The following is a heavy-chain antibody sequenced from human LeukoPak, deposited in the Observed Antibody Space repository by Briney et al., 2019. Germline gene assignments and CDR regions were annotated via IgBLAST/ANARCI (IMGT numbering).Heavy chain of an antibody. J-gene: IGHJ4*02. D-gene: IGHD4-17*01. CDR3: AKFWDFGDYAIDY. V-gene: IGHV3-23*01. CDR1: GFTFSSYR. Sequence: GGSLRLSCAASGFTFSSYRMSWVRQAPGKGLEWVSAVSGSGDSTYYAGSVKGRFTISRDHSKNTVYLKMNSLRAEDTAVYYCAKFWDFGDYAIDYWGQGTMVTVSS. CDR2: VSGSGDST.